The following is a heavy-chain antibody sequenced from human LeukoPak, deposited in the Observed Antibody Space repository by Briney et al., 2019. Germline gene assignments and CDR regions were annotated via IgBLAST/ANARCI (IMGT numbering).Heavy chain of an antibody. CDR3: ARSAYKGGFDP. D-gene: IGHD1-14*01. V-gene: IGHV3-66*01. Sequence: PGGSLRLSCAASGFSVSSNYMSWVRQAPGKGLEWVSVIYSGGGTYYLDSVKGRFTIYRDNSKNTLYLQMNSPRAEDTAVYHCARSAYKGGFDPWGQGTLVTVSS. CDR1: GFSVSSNY. CDR2: IYSGGGT. J-gene: IGHJ5*02.